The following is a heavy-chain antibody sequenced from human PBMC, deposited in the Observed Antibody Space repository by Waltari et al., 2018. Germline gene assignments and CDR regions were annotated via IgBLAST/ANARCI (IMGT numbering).Heavy chain of an antibody. CDR3: ARVPRDGSPDY. CDR1: GGSISSSSYY. Sequence: QLQLQESGPGLVKPSETLSLTCTVSGGSISSSSYYWGWIRQPPGKGLEWIGRIYYSGSTYDNPTLKSRVTISVDTSISTAYMELSRLRSDDTAVYYCARVPRDGSPDYWGQGTLVTVSS. V-gene: IGHV4-39*07. CDR2: IYYSGST. D-gene: IGHD5-12*01. J-gene: IGHJ4*02.